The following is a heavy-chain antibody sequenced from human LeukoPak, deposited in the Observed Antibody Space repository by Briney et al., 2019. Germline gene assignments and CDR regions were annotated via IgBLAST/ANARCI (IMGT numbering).Heavy chain of an antibody. CDR2: ISSSSSYI. D-gene: IGHD3-16*01. J-gene: IGHJ4*02. CDR3: ARDSGGFLIHLTPFDY. V-gene: IGHV3-21*01. Sequence: GGSLRLSCAASGFTFSSYSMNWLRQAPGKGLEWVSSISSSSSYIYYADSVKGRFTISRDNAKNSLYLQMNSLRAEDTAVYYCARDSGGFLIHLTPFDYWGQGTLVTVSS. CDR1: GFTFSSYS.